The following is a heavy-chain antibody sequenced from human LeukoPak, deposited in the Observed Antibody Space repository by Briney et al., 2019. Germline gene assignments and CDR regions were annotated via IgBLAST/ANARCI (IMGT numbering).Heavy chain of an antibody. CDR2: INHSGST. CDR3: ARVVQGKAVAGFDY. J-gene: IGHJ4*02. V-gene: IGHV4-34*01. Sequence: KPSETLSLTCAVYGGSFSGYYWSWIRQPPGKGLEWIGEINHSGSTNYNPSLKSRVTISVDTSKNQFSLKLSSVTAADTAVYYCARVVQGKAVAGFDYWGQGTLVTVSS. CDR1: GGSFSGYY. D-gene: IGHD6-19*01.